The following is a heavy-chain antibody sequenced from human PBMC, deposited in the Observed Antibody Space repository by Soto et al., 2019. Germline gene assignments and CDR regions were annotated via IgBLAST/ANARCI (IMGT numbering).Heavy chain of an antibody. J-gene: IGHJ4*02. CDR3: ARGLAAAGHFDY. Sequence: GGSLRLCCAASGFTFSSYSMNWVRQAPGKGLEWVSYISSSSSIIYYADSVKGRFTISRDNAKNSLYLQMNSLRAEDTAVYYCARGLAAAGHFDYWGQGTLVTVSS. CDR1: GFTFSSYS. V-gene: IGHV3-48*01. CDR2: ISSSSSII. D-gene: IGHD6-13*01.